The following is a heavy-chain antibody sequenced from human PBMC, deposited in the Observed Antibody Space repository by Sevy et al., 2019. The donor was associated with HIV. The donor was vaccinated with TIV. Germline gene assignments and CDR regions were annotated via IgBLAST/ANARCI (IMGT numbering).Heavy chain of an antibody. V-gene: IGHV1-2*02. Sequence: ASVKVSCKASGYTFTGYYMHWVRQAPGLGLEWMGWINPNGGGKKYAQKFQGRVTMTRDTYISTAYMELSRLKSDDTAVYYCTRGPSGFSGSDLAYWGQGTLVTVSS. CDR1: GYTFTGYY. CDR3: TRGPSGFSGSDLAY. J-gene: IGHJ4*02. D-gene: IGHD3-22*01. CDR2: INPNGGGK.